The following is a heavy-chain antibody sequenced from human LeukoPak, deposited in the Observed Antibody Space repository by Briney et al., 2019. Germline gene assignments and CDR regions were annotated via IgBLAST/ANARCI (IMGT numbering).Heavy chain of an antibody. Sequence: PSETLSLTCTVSGGSISSYYWSWIRQPPGKGLEWIGYIYYSGSTNYNPSLKSRVTISVDTSKNQFSLKLSSVTAADTAVYYCARPRYSSGWSPTYGMDVWGQGTTVTVSS. V-gene: IGHV4-59*01. CDR3: ARPRYSSGWSPTYGMDV. CDR2: IYYSGST. J-gene: IGHJ6*02. CDR1: GGSISSYY. D-gene: IGHD6-19*01.